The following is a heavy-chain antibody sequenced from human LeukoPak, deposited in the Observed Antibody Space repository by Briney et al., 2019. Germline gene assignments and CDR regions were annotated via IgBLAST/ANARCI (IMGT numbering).Heavy chain of an antibody. J-gene: IGHJ5*02. CDR3: ARVVVVAPARGNWFDP. V-gene: IGHV3-7*01. Sequence: GGSLRLSCAASGFTFSSYWMSWVRQAPGKGLEWVANIKQDGSEKYYVDSVKGRFTISRDNAKNSLYLQMNSLRAEDTAVYYCARVVVVAPARGNWFDPWGQGTLVTVSS. CDR1: GFTFSSYW. CDR2: IKQDGSEK. D-gene: IGHD2-15*01.